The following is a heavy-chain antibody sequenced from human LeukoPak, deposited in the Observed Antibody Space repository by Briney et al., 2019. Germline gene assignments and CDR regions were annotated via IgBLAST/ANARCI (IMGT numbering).Heavy chain of an antibody. D-gene: IGHD5-24*01. J-gene: IGHJ3*02. Sequence: SQTLSLTCTVSGGSISSGSYYWSWIRQPAGKGLEWIGRIYTSGSTNYNPSLKSRVTISVDTSKNQFSLKLSSVTAADTAVYYCARARIEGMATISGDDAFDIWGQGTMVTVSS. CDR1: GGSISSGSYY. CDR2: IYTSGST. V-gene: IGHV4-61*02. CDR3: ARARIEGMATISGDDAFDI.